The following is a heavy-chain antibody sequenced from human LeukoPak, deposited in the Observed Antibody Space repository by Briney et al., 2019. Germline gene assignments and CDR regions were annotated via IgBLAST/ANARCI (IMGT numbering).Heavy chain of an antibody. V-gene: IGHV3-7*04. CDR1: AFAFSSNW. D-gene: IGHD1-26*01. Sequence: GGSLRLSCVASAFAFSSNWMSWVRQAPGKGLEWVASIKEDGSETYYVDSVKGRFTITRDNAKNSLYLQMSSLRAEDTAVYYCARDLHPRYYLPDYWGQGTLVTVSS. J-gene: IGHJ4*02. CDR2: IKEDGSET. CDR3: ARDLHPRYYLPDY.